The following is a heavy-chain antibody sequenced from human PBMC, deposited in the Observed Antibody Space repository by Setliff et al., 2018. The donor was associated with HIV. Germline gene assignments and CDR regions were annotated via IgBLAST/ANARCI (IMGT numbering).Heavy chain of an antibody. Sequence: PSETLSLTCTVSGDSISSGGYYWSWTRQPAGQGLEWIGRIYTSGNTNYNPSTNYNPSRKSRITISLETSRNQFSLRVTSVTATDTAVYSRTRQSPVAGSGAFDIWGQGTMVTVSS. CDR3: TRQSPVAGSGAFDI. V-gene: IGHV4-61*02. D-gene: IGHD6-19*01. CDR2: IYTSGNTNYNPST. CDR1: GDSISSGGYY. J-gene: IGHJ3*02.